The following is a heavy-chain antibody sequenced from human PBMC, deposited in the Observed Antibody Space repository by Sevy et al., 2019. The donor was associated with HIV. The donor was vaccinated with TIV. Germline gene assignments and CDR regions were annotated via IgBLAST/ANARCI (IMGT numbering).Heavy chain of an antibody. Sequence: GGSLRLSCAVSGFTFRNFWMSWVRQAPGKGLEWVANIRQDGSEKYYVDSVRGRFTISKDNAKNSLFLQLNSLRADDTGIYYCAKSYFGSGTSYGMDLWGRGTTVTVSS. D-gene: IGHD3-10*01. CDR2: IRQDGSEK. V-gene: IGHV3-7*01. CDR3: AKSYFGSGTSYGMDL. CDR1: GFTFRNFW. J-gene: IGHJ6*02.